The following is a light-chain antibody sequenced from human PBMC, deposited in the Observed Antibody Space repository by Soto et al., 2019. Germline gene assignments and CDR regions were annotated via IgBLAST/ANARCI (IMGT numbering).Light chain of an antibody. J-gene: IGLJ1*01. V-gene: IGLV2-11*01. CDR3: CSYAGTFYV. Sequence: QSALTQPRSVSGSPGQSVTISCTGTSGDFGGYNYVSWYQHHPGKAPKLMIYDASERPSGVPDRFSGSKSGNTASLTISGLQAEDEADYYCCSYAGTFYVFGTGTKVTVL. CDR2: DAS. CDR1: SGDFGGYNY.